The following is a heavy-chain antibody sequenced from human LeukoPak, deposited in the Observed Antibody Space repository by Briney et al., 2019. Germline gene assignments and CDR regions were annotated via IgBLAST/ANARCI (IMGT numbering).Heavy chain of an antibody. CDR2: IYYSGST. CDR3: ARGIEYSSSSPFGVYHYYYMDV. V-gene: IGHV4-39*07. J-gene: IGHJ6*03. D-gene: IGHD6-6*01. Sequence: SQTLSLTCTVSGGSISSSSYYWGWIRQPPGKGLEWIGSIYYSGSTYYNPSLKSRVTISVDTSKNQFSLKLSSVTAADTAVYYCARGIEYSSSSPFGVYHYYYMDVWGKGTTVTVSS. CDR1: GGSISSSSYY.